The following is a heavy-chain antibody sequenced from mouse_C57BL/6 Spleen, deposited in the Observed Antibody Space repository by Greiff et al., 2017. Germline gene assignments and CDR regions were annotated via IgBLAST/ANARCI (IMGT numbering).Heavy chain of an antibody. J-gene: IGHJ1*03. D-gene: IGHD1-1*01. V-gene: IGHV1-81*01. CDR3: ARVGSDYWYFDV. Sequence: QVQLQQSGAELARPGASVKLSCKASGYTFTSYGISWVTQRTGQGLEWIGEIYPRSGNTYYNEKFKGKATLTADKSSSTAYMELRSLTSEDSAVYFCARVGSDYWYFDVWGTGATVTVSS. CDR1: GYTFTSYG. CDR2: IYPRSGNT.